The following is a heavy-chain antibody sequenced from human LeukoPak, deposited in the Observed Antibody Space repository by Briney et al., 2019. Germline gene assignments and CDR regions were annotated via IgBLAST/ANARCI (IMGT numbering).Heavy chain of an antibody. CDR1: GYIFTDHF. CDR2: IRPTDGAT. CDR3: ARGRYRYSYDY. D-gene: IGHD1-26*01. V-gene: IGHV1-2*02. Sequence: ASVRVSCKASGYIFTDHFFHWVRQAPGQGLEWMGWIRPTDGATKVAQKFQGRVTLTRDTSISTVYMEMSGLRFDDTTMYYCARGRYRYSYDYWGQGTLVTVSS. J-gene: IGHJ4*02.